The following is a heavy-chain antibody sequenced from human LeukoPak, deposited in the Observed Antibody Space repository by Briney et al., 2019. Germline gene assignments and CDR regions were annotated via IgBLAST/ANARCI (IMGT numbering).Heavy chain of an antibody. Sequence: GGSLRLSCAASGFTFSSYSMNWVRQAPGKGLEWVSSISSSSSYIYYADSVKGRFTISRDNAKNSLYLQMSSLRAEDTAVYYCARSITMVRGVMVSYWGQGTLVTVSS. CDR2: ISSSSSYI. V-gene: IGHV3-21*01. CDR3: ARSITMVRGVMVSY. D-gene: IGHD3-10*01. CDR1: GFTFSSYS. J-gene: IGHJ4*02.